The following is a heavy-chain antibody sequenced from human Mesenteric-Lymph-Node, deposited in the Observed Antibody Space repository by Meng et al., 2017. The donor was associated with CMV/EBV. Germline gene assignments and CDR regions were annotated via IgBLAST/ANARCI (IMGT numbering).Heavy chain of an antibody. J-gene: IGHJ4*02. CDR2: IHYSGSP. D-gene: IGHD2-21*01. CDR1: GGSISSRNYY. Sequence: SETLSLTCAVSGGSISSRNYYWAWIRQPPGKGLEWIGSIHYSGSPYYNPSLKSRVTISVDTSRNHFSLKLNSVTAADTAVYYCARVGTGGGDCYDSWGQGTLVTVSS. V-gene: IGHV4-39*07. CDR3: ARVGTGGGDCYDS.